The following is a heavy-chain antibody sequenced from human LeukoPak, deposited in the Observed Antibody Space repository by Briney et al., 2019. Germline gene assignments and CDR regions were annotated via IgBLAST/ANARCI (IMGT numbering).Heavy chain of an antibody. CDR2: IKADGRRT. Sequence: GGSLRLSCAASGFTFSDYYMHWVRQAPGKGLEWVSGIKADGRRTIYADSVKGRFTISRDNSKNTLYLQMNSLRAEDTAVYYCAKEIRGYSYGDAFDIWGQGTMVTVSS. CDR1: GFTFSDYY. J-gene: IGHJ3*02. V-gene: IGHV3-74*01. CDR3: AKEIRGYSYGDAFDI. D-gene: IGHD5-18*01.